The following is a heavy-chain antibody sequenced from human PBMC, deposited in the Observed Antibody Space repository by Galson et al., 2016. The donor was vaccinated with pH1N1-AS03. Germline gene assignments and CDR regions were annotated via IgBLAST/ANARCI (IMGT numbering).Heavy chain of an antibody. CDR2: IYHSGSA. V-gene: IGHV4-38-2*02. D-gene: IGHD1-26*01. J-gene: IGHJ4*02. CDR1: GFSISSGHY. Sequence: ETLSLTCSVSGFSISSGHYWGWLRQPPGKGLEWIGNIYHSGSAYYNPSLKSRVTMSVDTSTNQFSLKLASLTSADSAVYFCARGGYYWGAGFFDFWGQGTLVSVSS. CDR3: ARGGYYWGAGFFDF.